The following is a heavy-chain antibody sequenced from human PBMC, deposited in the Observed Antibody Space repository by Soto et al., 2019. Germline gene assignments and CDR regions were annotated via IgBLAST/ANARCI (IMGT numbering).Heavy chain of an antibody. CDR2: IYYSGST. J-gene: IGHJ6*02. D-gene: IGHD6-13*01. V-gene: IGHV4-30-4*01. Sequence: KPSETLSLTCTVSGGSISSGDYYWSWIRQPPGKGLEWIGYIYYSGSTYYNPSLKSRVTISVDTSKNQFSLKLSSVTAADTAVYYCARDMIRGYSSSWSGDGMDVWGQGTTVTVSS. CDR3: ARDMIRGYSSSWSGDGMDV. CDR1: GGSISSGDYY.